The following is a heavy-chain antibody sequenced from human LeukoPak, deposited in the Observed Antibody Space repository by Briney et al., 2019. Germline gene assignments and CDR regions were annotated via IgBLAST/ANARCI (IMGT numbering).Heavy chain of an antibody. J-gene: IGHJ4*02. D-gene: IGHD1-7*01. CDR2: INHSGST. CDR1: GGSFSGYH. CDR3: ARGNYDYFDS. Sequence: SETLSLTCAVYGGSFSGYHWSWIRQPPGKGLEWIGEINHSGSTNYNPSLKRRVTISVDTSKNQFSLKLSSVTAADTAVYFCARGNYDYFDSWGQGTLVTVSS. V-gene: IGHV4-34*01.